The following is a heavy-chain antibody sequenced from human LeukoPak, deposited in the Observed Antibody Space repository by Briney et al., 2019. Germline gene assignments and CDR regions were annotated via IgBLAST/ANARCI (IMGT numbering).Heavy chain of an antibody. Sequence: GESLMPHSQGSGYSFTNYCIAWVREMPGKGLEWMGIIYPGDYDIRYNPSFQGQVTISADKSLSTAYLQWSSLTAADTAMDYCAKPGSNNWSFDYWGQGALVTVSS. CDR1: GYSFTNYC. D-gene: IGHD1-1*01. CDR3: AKPGSNNWSFDY. CDR2: IYPGDYDI. J-gene: IGHJ4*02. V-gene: IGHV5-51*01.